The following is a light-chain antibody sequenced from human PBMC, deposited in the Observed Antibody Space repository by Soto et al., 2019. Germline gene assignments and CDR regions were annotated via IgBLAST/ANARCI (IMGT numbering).Light chain of an antibody. CDR2: DAS. CDR3: QQSYSTPLT. V-gene: IGKV1-39*01. CDR1: QSISSY. J-gene: IGKJ4*01. Sequence: DIQMTQSPSSLSASVGDRVTITCRASQSISSYLNWYQQKPGKAPKVLIYDASSLQSGVPSRFSGSKSGTDFTLTISSLLPEDFATYYCQQSYSTPLTFGGGTKVEIK.